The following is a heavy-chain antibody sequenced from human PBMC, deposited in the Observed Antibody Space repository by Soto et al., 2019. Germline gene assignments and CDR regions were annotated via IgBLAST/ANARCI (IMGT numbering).Heavy chain of an antibody. CDR2: ISGSGGST. D-gene: IGHD6-13*01. V-gene: IGHV3-23*01. Sequence: GGSLRLSCAASGFTFSSYAMSWVRQAPGKGLEWVSAISGSGGSTYYADSVKGRFTISRDNSKNTLYLQMNSLRAEDTAVYYCAHSSSWSRNPLYHFDYWGQGTLVTVSS. CDR3: AHSSSWSRNPLYHFDY. J-gene: IGHJ4*02. CDR1: GFTFSSYA.